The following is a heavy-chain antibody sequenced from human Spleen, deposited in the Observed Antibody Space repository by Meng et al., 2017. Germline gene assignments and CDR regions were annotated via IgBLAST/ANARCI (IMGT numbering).Heavy chain of an antibody. D-gene: IGHD3-10*01. J-gene: IGHJ6*02. V-gene: IGHV3-30*03. CDR1: GFTFSDYR. CDR3: ARPMVRGVNSDYYGMDV. Sequence: GESLKISCAASGFTFSDYRMNWVRQAPGKGLEWVAVISYDGSNKYYADSVKGRFTISRDNSKNTLYLQMNSLRAEDTAVYYCARPMVRGVNSDYYGMDVWGQGTTVTGYS. CDR2: ISYDGSNK.